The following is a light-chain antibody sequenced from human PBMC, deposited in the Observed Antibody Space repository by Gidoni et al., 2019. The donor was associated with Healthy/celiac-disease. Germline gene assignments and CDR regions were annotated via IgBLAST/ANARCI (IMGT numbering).Light chain of an antibody. J-gene: IGKJ4*01. CDR3: QQYGSSPRT. CDR2: GAS. Sequence: EIVFTQSPGTLSLSPGGRATLSCRASQSVSSSYLAWYQQKPGQAPRLLIYGASSRATGIPDRFSGSGSGTDFTLTISRLEPEDFAVYYCQQYGSSPRTFGGGTKVEIK. CDR1: QSVSSSY. V-gene: IGKV3-20*01.